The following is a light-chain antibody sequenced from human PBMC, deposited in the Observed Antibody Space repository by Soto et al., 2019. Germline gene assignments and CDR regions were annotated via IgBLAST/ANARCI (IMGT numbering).Light chain of an antibody. V-gene: IGLV2-14*03. CDR2: DVS. J-gene: IGLJ3*02. CDR1: SSDVGGYNY. CDR3: SSYTTSTTGV. Sequence: QSALTQPASVSGSPGQSITISCTGTSSDVGGYNYVSWYQQHPGKAPKLMIYDVSHRPSGVSNRFSGSKSGNTASLTISGLHAEDEAYYYCSSYTTSTTGVFGGGTKLTVL.